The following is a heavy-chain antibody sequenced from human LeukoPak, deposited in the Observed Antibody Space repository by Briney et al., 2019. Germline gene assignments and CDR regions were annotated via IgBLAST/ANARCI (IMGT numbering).Heavy chain of an antibody. CDR1: GFTFSSYS. CDR2: ISSSSYI. J-gene: IGHJ4*02. V-gene: IGHV3-21*01. Sequence: GGSLRLSCAASGFTFSSYSMNWVRQAPGKGLEWVSSISSSSYIYYADSVKGRFTISRDNAKNSLYLQMNSLRAEDTAVYYCAVMTTVIHFDYWGQGTLVTVSS. D-gene: IGHD4-17*01. CDR3: AVMTTVIHFDY.